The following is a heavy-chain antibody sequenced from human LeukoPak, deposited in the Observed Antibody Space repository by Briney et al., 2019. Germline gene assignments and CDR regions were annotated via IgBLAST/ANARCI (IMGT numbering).Heavy chain of an antibody. J-gene: IGHJ4*02. CDR1: GFTFSSYA. CDR2: ISGSGGTT. Sequence: HPGGSLRLSCAASGFTFSSYAMSWVRQAPGKGLEWVSVISGSGGTTYYADSVKGRFTISRDNSKNTLYLQMNSLRAEDTAVYYCAKGYYYDSSGYYYEGDHFDYWGQGTLVTVSS. CDR3: AKGYYYDSSGYYYEGDHFDY. D-gene: IGHD3-22*01. V-gene: IGHV3-23*01.